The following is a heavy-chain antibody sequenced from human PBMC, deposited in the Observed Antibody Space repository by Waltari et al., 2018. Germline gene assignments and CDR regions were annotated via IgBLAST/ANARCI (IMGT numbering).Heavy chain of an antibody. CDR1: GGSFSGYY. Sequence: QVQLQQWGAGLLKPSETLSLTCAVYGGSFSGYYWSWIRQPQGKGLEWIGEINHSGSTSSNPSLTGRVTISVDTSKNQFARRRSAVTAADTAVYYCARDGGGSESARTRYFDYWGQGTLVTVSS. D-gene: IGHD3-10*01. J-gene: IGHJ4*02. CDR2: INHSGST. V-gene: IGHV4-34*01. CDR3: ARDGGGSESARTRYFDY.